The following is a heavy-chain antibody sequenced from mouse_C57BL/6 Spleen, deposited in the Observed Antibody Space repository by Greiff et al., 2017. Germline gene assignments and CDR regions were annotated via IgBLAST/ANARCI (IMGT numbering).Heavy chain of an antibody. CDR1: GYTFTNYW. V-gene: IGHV1-63*01. CDR3: ARGPLFAY. J-gene: IGHJ3*01. Sequence: QVHVKQSGAELVRPGTSVKMSCKASGYTFTNYWIGWAKQRPGHGLEWIGDIYPGGGYTNYNEKFKGKATLTADKSSSTAYMQFSSLTSEDSAIYYCARGPLFAYWGQGTLVTVSA. CDR2: IYPGGGYT.